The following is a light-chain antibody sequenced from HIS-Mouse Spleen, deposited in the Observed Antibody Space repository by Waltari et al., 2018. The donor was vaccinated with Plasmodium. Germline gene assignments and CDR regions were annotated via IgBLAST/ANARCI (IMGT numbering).Light chain of an antibody. V-gene: IGLV3-27*01. J-gene: IGLJ3*02. CDR3: YSAADNNLV. CDR1: VLAKKY. CDR2: KDS. Sequence: SYELTQPSSVSLSPGQTARTTCSGDVLAKKYARWFQQKPGQAPVLVIYKDSERPSGNPERFSGSSSGTTVTLTISGAQVEDEADYYCYSAADNNLVFGGGTKLTVL.